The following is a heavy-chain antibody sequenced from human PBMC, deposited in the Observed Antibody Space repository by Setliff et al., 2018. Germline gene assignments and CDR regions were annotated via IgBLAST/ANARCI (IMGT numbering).Heavy chain of an antibody. V-gene: IGHV4-59*01. Sequence: SETLSLTCTASGGSISSYYWSWIRQPPGKRLEWIGYIYYSGSTNYNPSLESRVTMSVDTSKNQFSLRLNSATAADTAVYYCARLRGAFDYWGQGTLVTVSS. CDR1: GGSISSYY. CDR3: ARLRGAFDY. CDR2: IYYSGST. D-gene: IGHD3-16*01. J-gene: IGHJ4*02.